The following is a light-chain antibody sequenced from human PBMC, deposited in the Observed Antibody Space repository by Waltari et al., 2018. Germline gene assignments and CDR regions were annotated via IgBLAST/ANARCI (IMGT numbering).Light chain of an antibody. CDR3: AAWDDSLTVR. V-gene: IGLV1-47*01. CDR1: SSNIGRSF. CDR2: RND. J-gene: IGLJ3*02. Sequence: QSVLTQPPSASGTPGQRVTISCSGSSSNIGRSFVCWYQHLPGTAPKPLIYRNDQRPSGVPDRFSGSRSGTSASLAISGLRSEDEADYYCAAWDDSLTVRFGGGTKLTVL.